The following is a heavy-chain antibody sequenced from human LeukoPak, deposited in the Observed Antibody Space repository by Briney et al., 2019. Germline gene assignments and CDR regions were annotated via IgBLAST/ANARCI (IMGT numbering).Heavy chain of an antibody. D-gene: IGHD2-2*01. CDR3: ARVGVLNIVVVHGSLDY. J-gene: IGHJ4*02. V-gene: IGHV3-64*01. CDR1: GFTFSSYA. Sequence: GGSLRLSCAASGFTFSSYAMHWVRQAPGKGLEYVSAISSNGGSTYYANSVKGRFTISRDNSKNTLYLQMGSLRAEDMAVYYCARVGVLNIVVVHGSLDYWAREPWSPSPQ. CDR2: ISSNGGST.